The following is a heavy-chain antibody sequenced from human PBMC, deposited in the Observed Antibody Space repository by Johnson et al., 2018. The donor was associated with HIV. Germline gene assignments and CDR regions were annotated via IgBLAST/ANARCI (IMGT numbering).Heavy chain of an antibody. V-gene: IGHV3-30*02. CDR2: IRYDGSNK. D-gene: IGHD6-13*01. CDR3: AKDREAWYISRWSPTDAFDI. J-gene: IGHJ3*02. Sequence: QVQLVESGGGVVQPGRSLRLSCAASGFSFSGSAMHWVRQAPGKGLEWVAFIRYDGSNKYYADSVKGRFTISRDISKNTLYLQMNSLRAEDTAVYYCAKDREAWYISRWSPTDAFDIWGQGTMVTVSS. CDR1: GFSFSGSA.